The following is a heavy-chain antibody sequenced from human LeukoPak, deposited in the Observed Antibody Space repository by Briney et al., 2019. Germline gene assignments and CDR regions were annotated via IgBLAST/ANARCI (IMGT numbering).Heavy chain of an antibody. CDR1: GFTFSSYA. CDR2: ISGSGGST. J-gene: IGHJ4*02. V-gene: IGHV3-23*01. Sequence: GGSLRLSCAAPGFTFSSYAMSWVRQAPGKGLEWVSAISGSGGSTYYADSVKGRFTISRDNSKNTLYLQMNSLRAEDTAVYYCAKIKGDIQLWLLPPFDYWGQGTLVTVSS. CDR3: AKIKGDIQLWLLPPFDY. D-gene: IGHD5-18*01.